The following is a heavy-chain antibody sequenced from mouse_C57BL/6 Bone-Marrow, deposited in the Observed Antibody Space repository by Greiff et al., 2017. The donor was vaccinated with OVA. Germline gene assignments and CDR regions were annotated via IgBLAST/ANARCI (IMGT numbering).Heavy chain of an antibody. D-gene: IGHD1-1*01. J-gene: IGHJ2*01. V-gene: IGHV5-17*01. Sequence: DVMLVESGGGLVKPGGSLKLSCAASGFTFSDSGMHWVRQAPEKGLEWVAYISSGSSTIYYADTVKGRFTISRDNAKNTLFLQMTSLRAEDTAMYYWARTLYGGDYWGQGTTLTVSA. CDR2: ISSGSSTI. CDR3: ARTLYGGDY. CDR1: GFTFSDSG.